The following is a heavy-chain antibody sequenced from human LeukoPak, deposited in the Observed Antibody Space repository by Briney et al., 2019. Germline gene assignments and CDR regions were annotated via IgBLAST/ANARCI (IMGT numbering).Heavy chain of an antibody. CDR2: IYHRGTT. V-gene: IGHV4-30-2*01. CDR1: GGSISNDDYS. D-gene: IGHD2/OR15-2a*01. Sequence: TLSLTCTVSGGSISNDDYSWSWIRQPPGKGLEWIGYIYHRGTTYYNPSLKSRVTISLARSQTQFSLKLSSVTAADTAVYYCARDSLSTFDYWGQGVLVTVAS. CDR3: ARDSLSTFDY. J-gene: IGHJ4*02.